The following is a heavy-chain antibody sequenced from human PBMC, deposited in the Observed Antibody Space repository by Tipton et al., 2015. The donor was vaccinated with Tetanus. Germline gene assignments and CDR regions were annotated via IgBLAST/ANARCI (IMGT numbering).Heavy chain of an antibody. CDR2: IYPSGTH. J-gene: IGHJ4*02. CDR3: ARGGGDNWNFWPD. Sequence: GLVKPSETLSLTCTVSRASMNSYFWTWIRQPAGRGLEWIGRIYPSGTHDYHPSLQSRVAMSSDTSRNQFSLRLSSITAADTAIYYCARGGGDNWNFWPDWGQGTLVTVFS. D-gene: IGHD1-7*01. CDR1: RASMNSYF. V-gene: IGHV4-4*07.